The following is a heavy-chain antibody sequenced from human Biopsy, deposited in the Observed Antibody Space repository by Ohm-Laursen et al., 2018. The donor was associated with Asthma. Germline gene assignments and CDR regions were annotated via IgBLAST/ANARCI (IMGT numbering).Heavy chain of an antibody. D-gene: IGHD4-17*01. Sequence: SQTLSLTCPVSGGYIDSHDWSWCWIRQSPGKGLQWLGYAHFSGSTHYNPSLDRRIRMSVGTSKSQVSLSLTSVSAADTAVYFCARVRRYGDIFFGMDVWGQGTTVTVSS. CDR2: AHFSGST. CDR3: ARVRRYGDIFFGMDV. V-gene: IGHV4-30-4*01. J-gene: IGHJ6*01. CDR1: GGYIDSHDWS.